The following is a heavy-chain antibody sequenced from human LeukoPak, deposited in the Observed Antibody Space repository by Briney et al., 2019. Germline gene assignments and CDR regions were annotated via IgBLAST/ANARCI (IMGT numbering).Heavy chain of an antibody. CDR1: GYTFTNYG. J-gene: IGHJ5*02. V-gene: IGHV1-18*04. Sequence: GASVKVSCRASGYTFTNYGISWVRQAPGQGLEWMGWISAYNGNTNYAQKLQGRVTMTTDTSTTTAYMELRSLRSDDTAVYYCARGGVVPPAVVNWFGPWGQGTLVPVSS. CDR3: ARGGVVPPAVVNWFGP. CDR2: ISAYNGNT. D-gene: IGHD2-2*01.